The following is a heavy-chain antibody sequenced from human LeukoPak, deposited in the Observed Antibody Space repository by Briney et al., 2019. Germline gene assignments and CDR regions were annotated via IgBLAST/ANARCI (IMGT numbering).Heavy chain of an antibody. V-gene: IGHV4-38-2*01. D-gene: IGHD4-17*01. CDR2: VYYSGST. Sequence: SETLSLTCAVSGYSISSGDYWGWIRQPPGKGLEWIGSVYYSGSTHYNPSLKGRVTISVDRPRNQFSLRLSSVTAADTAVYYCARNSTVTSPSTGYFDYWGQGTLATVSS. CDR3: ARNSTVTSPSTGYFDY. J-gene: IGHJ4*02. CDR1: GYSISSGDY.